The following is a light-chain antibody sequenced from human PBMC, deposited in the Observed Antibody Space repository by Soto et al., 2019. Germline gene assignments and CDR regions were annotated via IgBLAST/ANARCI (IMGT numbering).Light chain of an antibody. Sequence: DIQFTQSPSFLSPSVWERFTITCGACQGISSYLAWYQQKPGKAPKLLIYAASTLQSGVPSRFSGSGSGTEFTLTISSLQPEDFATYYCQQLNSYPLTFGGGTKVDIK. CDR2: AAS. J-gene: IGKJ4*01. CDR1: QGISSY. V-gene: IGKV1-9*01. CDR3: QQLNSYPLT.